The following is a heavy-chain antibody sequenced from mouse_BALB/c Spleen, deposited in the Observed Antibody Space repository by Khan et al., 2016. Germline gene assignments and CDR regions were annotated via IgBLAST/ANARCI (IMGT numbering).Heavy chain of an antibody. CDR3: ANWGFAY. V-gene: IGHV2-9*02. D-gene: IGHD4-1*01. J-gene: IGHJ3*01. Sequence: QVQLKESGPGLVAPSQSLSITCTVSGFSLTSYGVHWVRQPPGKGLEWLGVIWAGGSTNYNSALMSRLSISKDNSKSQVFLKMNSLPTDDTAMYYCANWGFAYWGQGTLVTVSA. CDR1: GFSLTSYG. CDR2: IWAGGST.